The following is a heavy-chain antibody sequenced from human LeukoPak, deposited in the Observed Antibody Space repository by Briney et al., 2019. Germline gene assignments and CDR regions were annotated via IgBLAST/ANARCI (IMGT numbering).Heavy chain of an antibody. D-gene: IGHD6-6*01. J-gene: IGHJ4*02. CDR1: GGSIDGYY. Sequence: SETLSLTCTVSGGSIDGYYWSWIRQPPEKGLEWIGYIYYRGSTNYNPSLKSRVTISLDTSKNQLSLKVSSVTAADTAVYYCARNSAYSTSSGINYWGQGTLVTVSS. V-gene: IGHV4-59*12. CDR2: IYYRGST. CDR3: ARNSAYSTSSGINY.